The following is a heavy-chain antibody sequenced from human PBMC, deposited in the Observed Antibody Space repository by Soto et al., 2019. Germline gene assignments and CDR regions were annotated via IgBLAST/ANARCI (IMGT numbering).Heavy chain of an antibody. Sequence: QVQLQESGPGLVKPSGTLSLTCAVSGDSISRSYWWSWVRQLPGKGLEWIGEIYHSGSTIYNPSHHSRVTLPVDKSKNEFSLKMSSVTDEDRAVYYCKSKFGQLLAEAFDFWGQGTMVNVSS. CDR3: KSKFGQLLAEAFDF. D-gene: IGHD3-10*01. CDR2: IYHSGST. V-gene: IGHV4-4*02. J-gene: IGHJ3*01. CDR1: GDSISRSYW.